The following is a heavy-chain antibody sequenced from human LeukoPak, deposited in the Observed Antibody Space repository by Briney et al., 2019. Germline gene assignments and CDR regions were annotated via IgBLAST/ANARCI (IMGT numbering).Heavy chain of an antibody. D-gene: IGHD3-22*01. V-gene: IGHV3-48*03. CDR1: GFTFSSYE. CDR3: ARDRKAHYYDSSGYLDY. Sequence: GGSLRLSCAASGFTFSSYEMNWVRQAPGKGLEWVSYIISSGSTIYYADSVKGRFTISRDNAKNSLYLQKNSLRAEDTAVYYCARDRKAHYYDSSGYLDYWGQGTLVAVCS. CDR2: IISSGSTI. J-gene: IGHJ4*02.